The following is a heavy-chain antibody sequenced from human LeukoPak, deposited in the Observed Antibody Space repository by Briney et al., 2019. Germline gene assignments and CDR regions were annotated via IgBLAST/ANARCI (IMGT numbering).Heavy chain of an antibody. CDR3: AKRIGSCNSISCLYFDH. CDR2: VSGSGGST. V-gene: IGHV3-23*01. J-gene: IGHJ4*02. Sequence: GGSLRLSCVASGFTFSSYAMSWVRQAPGKGLEWVSTVSGSGGSTCYADSVKGRFTISRDNSKNTLYVQMNSLRAEDTAVYYCAKRIGSCNSISCLYFDHWGQGALVTVSS. D-gene: IGHD2-2*01. CDR1: GFTFSSYA.